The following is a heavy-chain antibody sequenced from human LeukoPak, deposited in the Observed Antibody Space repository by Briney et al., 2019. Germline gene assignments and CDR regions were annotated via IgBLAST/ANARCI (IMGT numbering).Heavy chain of an antibody. D-gene: IGHD3-3*02. CDR3: ARAPSNAHFDY. V-gene: IGHV3-66*01. J-gene: IGHJ4*02. Sequence: GGSLRLCCAASGFTVRNNYMSWVRHAPGKGLEWVSLIYSGGSTYYADSVKGRFTISRGNSNNTVYLQMNSLRAEDTAVYYCARAPSNAHFDYWGQGTLVTVSS. CDR2: IYSGGST. CDR1: GFTVRNNY.